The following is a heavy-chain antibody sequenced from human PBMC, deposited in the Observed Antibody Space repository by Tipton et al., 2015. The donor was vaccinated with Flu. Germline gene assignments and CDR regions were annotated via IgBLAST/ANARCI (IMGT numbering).Heavy chain of an antibody. CDR2: IIPIFGTA. V-gene: IGHV1-69*01. CDR3: GRARRSSSWYDYYDMDV. CDR1: GGTFSTYA. D-gene: IGHD6-13*01. J-gene: IGHJ6*02. Sequence: QLVQSGAEMKKPGSSVKVSCKASGGTFSTYAISWVRQAPGQGLEWMGGIIPIFGTANYAQNFLGRVTITADESTSTAYMELSSLRSEDRAVYYGGRARRSSSWYDYYDMDVWGQGTTVTVSS.